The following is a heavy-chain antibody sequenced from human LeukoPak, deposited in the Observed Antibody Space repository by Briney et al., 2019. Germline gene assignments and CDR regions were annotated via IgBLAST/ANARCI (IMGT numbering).Heavy chain of an antibody. Sequence: GGSLRLSCAASGFTFSSYSMNWVRQAPGKGLEWVSSISSSSSYIYYADSVKGRFTISRDNAKNSLYLQMNSLRAEDTAVYYCARVPMYYYDSSGYDYWGQGTLVTVSS. D-gene: IGHD3-22*01. CDR2: ISSSSSYI. CDR3: ARVPMYYYDSSGYDY. J-gene: IGHJ4*02. V-gene: IGHV3-21*01. CDR1: GFTFSSYS.